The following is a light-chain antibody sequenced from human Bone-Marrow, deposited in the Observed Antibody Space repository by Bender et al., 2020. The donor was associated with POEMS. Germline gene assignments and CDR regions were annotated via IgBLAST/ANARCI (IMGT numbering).Light chain of an antibody. CDR2: SNT. V-gene: IGLV1-44*01. CDR1: SSNTGSGYD. Sequence: QSMLTQPPSASGTPGQEVTISCTGSSSNTGSGYDINWYQHLPGAAPKLLIFSNTQRPSGVPDRFSGSKSGTSASLTISGLQSDDEAEYYCASWDETLKGWVFGGGTNLTVL. CDR3: ASWDETLKGWV. J-gene: IGLJ3*02.